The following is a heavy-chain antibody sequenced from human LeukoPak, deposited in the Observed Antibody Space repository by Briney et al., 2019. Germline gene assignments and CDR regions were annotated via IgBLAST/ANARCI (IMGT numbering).Heavy chain of an antibody. D-gene: IGHD6-13*01. J-gene: IGHJ4*02. CDR3: AKGDSSSWCVFDY. CDR1: GFTFSSYA. CDR2: ISGSGGST. Sequence: GGSLRLSCAASGFTFSSYAMSWVRQAPGKGLEWVSAISGSGGSTYYADSVKGRLTISRDNSKNTLYLQMNSLRAEDTAVYYCAKGDSSSWCVFDYWGQGTLVTVSS. V-gene: IGHV3-23*01.